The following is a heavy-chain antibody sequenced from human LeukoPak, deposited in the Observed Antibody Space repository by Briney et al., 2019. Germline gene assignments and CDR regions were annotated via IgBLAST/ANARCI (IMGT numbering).Heavy chain of an antibody. CDR2: IYDSGST. Sequence: TLALTCTVSGGSISSGDYYWSWLRQPPGQGLEWIGYIYDSGSTYPNPSLKSRVTISVDTSKIQFSLKLSSVTAADTAVYYCARAPVSSSYRWYCDLWGRGTLVTVSS. J-gene: IGHJ2*01. V-gene: IGHV4-30-4*08. CDR3: ARAPVSSSYRWYCDL. CDR1: GGSISSGDYY. D-gene: IGHD3-16*02.